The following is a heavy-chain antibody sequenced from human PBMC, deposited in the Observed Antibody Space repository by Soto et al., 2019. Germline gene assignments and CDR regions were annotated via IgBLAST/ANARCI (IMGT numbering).Heavy chain of an antibody. CDR1: GGSFSGYY. D-gene: IGHD3-22*01. CDR2: INHSGST. J-gene: IGHJ4*02. Sequence: QVQLQQWGAGLLKPSETLSLTCAVYGGSFSGYYWSWIRQPPGKGLAWSGEINHSGSTNYKPSLKRRVTISVDTSKNQFSLKLSSVTAADTAVYYCARGRYYDSSGYSLPDYWGQGTLVTVSS. V-gene: IGHV4-34*01. CDR3: ARGRYYDSSGYSLPDY.